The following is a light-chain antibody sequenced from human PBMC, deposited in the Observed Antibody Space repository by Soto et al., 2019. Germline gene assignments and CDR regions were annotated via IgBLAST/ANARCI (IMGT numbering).Light chain of an antibody. CDR2: DAS. CDR1: QRVSSY. Sequence: PGERATLSCRASQRVSSYLAWYQQKPGQAPRLLIYDASNRATGIPARFSGSGSGIDFTLTISSLEPEDFAVYYCQQRSNWLTFGGGTKVEIK. V-gene: IGKV3-11*01. J-gene: IGKJ4*01. CDR3: QQRSNWLT.